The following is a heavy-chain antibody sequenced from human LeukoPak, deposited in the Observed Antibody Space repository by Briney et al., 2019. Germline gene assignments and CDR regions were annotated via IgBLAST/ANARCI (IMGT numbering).Heavy chain of an antibody. D-gene: IGHD2-2*01. CDR1: GGSISSFY. Sequence: SETLSLTCTVSGGSISSFYWGWIRQPPGKGLEWIGSVYYTGSTYYNPSLQSRITVSVATSKNQFSLKLSSVTAADTAVYYCVRHHKYCSSTSCYKVGAPTDAFDIWGLGTMVTVSS. CDR3: VRHHKYCSSTSCYKVGAPTDAFDI. V-gene: IGHV4-39*01. J-gene: IGHJ3*02. CDR2: VYYTGST.